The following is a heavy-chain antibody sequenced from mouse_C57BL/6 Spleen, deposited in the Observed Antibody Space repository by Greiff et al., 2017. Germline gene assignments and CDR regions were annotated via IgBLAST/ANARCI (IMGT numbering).Heavy chain of an antibody. CDR2: IDPSDSYT. CDR1: GYTFTSYW. V-gene: IGHV1-59*01. Sequence: QVQLQQPGAELVRPGTSVKLSCKASGYTFTSYWMHWVKQRPGQGLEWIGVIDPSDSYTNYNQKFKGKATLTVDTSSSTAYMQLSSLTSEDSAVYYGARDPAGTENYFDYWGQGTTLTVSS. D-gene: IGHD4-1*01. J-gene: IGHJ2*01. CDR3: ARDPAGTENYFDY.